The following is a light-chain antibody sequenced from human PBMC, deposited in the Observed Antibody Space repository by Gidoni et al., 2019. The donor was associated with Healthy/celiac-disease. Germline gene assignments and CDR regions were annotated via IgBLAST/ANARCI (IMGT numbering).Light chain of an antibody. CDR1: PIVSSY. CDR3: QQRSNWPLT. Sequence: EIVLTQSPATLSLSPGESATLSCRASPIVSSYLDWYQQKPGQAPRHLIYDASNRATGIPARFSSSGSGTDFTLTISSLEPEDFAVYYCQQRSNWPLTFXGXTKVEIK. CDR2: DAS. V-gene: IGKV3-11*01. J-gene: IGKJ4*01.